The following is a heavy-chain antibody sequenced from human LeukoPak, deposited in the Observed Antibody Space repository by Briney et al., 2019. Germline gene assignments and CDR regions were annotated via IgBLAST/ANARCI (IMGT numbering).Heavy chain of an antibody. CDR3: ARVGYYDSSGYSAY. Sequence: GGSLRLSCVGSGFSFSDYAMSWVRQTPGKGLEWVSGINTDGSSTSYADSVKGRFTISRDNAKNTLYLQMNSLRAEDTAVYYCARVGYYDSSGYSAYWGQGTLVTVSS. CDR1: GFSFSDYA. J-gene: IGHJ4*02. D-gene: IGHD3-22*01. CDR2: INTDGSST. V-gene: IGHV3-74*01.